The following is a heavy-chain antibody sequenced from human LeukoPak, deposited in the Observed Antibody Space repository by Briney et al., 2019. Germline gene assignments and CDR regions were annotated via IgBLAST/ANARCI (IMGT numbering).Heavy chain of an antibody. D-gene: IGHD3-10*01. CDR3: ARFVRGVSRGDLDY. Sequence: ASVKVSCKASGYTFTSYGISWVRQAPGQGLEWMGWISAYNGNTNYAHKLQGRVTMTTDTSTSTAYMELRSLRSDDTAVYYCARFVRGVSRGDLDYWGQGTLVTVSS. CDR2: ISAYNGNT. J-gene: IGHJ4*02. CDR1: GYTFTSYG. V-gene: IGHV1-18*01.